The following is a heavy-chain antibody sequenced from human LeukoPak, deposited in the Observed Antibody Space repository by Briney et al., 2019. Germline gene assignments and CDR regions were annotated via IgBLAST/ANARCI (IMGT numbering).Heavy chain of an antibody. V-gene: IGHV1-18*01. Sequence: ASVKVSCKASGYTFTSYGISWVRQAPGQGLEWMGWISAYNGNTNYAQKLQGRVTMTTDTSTSTAYMELRSLRSDDTAVYYCARDPVPGVVVTAPPGIWGQGTMVTVSS. J-gene: IGHJ3*02. CDR1: GYTFTSYG. D-gene: IGHD2-21*02. CDR3: ARDPVPGVVVTAPPGI. CDR2: ISAYNGNT.